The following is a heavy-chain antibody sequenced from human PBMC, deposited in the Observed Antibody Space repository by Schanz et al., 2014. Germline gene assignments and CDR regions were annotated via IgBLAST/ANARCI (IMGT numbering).Heavy chain of an antibody. J-gene: IGHJ6*02. CDR2: IMPLRGIG. V-gene: IGHV1-69*04. Sequence: QVQLVQSGPEVKEPGASVKVSCEASRYTFNTYGLNWVRQVPGQGLEWLGRIMPLRGIGNNAWKFQDRLTITADKSMNITYMELSSLGTEDTAVYYCTRLRRADPNGFDVWGQGTTVTVS. CDR1: RYTFNTYG. CDR3: TRLRRADPNGFDV. D-gene: IGHD6-19*01.